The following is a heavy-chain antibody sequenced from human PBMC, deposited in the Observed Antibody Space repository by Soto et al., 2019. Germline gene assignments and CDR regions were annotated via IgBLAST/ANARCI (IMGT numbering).Heavy chain of an antibody. CDR2: ISGSSSNM. J-gene: IGHJ5*02. Sequence: GGSLRLSFAASGITFSSYSMNWVPQSPGKGLEWVPAISGSSSNMHDADSVKGRFSIYIDNDKNSLYVQMNSLRAEDTAVYYCAKDPNYDFWSGYPGSGWFDPWGQRTLVTVSS. V-gene: IGHV3-21*01. D-gene: IGHD3-3*01. CDR3: AKDPNYDFWSGYPGSGWFDP. CDR1: GITFSSYS.